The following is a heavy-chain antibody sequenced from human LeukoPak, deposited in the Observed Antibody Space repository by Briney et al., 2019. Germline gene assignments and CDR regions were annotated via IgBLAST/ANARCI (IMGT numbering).Heavy chain of an antibody. CDR2: ISGSGGST. J-gene: IGHJ4*02. Sequence: GGSLRLSCAASGFNFSTYAMSWVRQTPGKGLEWVSAISGSGGSTYYADSVKGRFTISRDNSKNTLYLQMNSLRAEDTATYYCAKDLRHFGDIVVVTADFDYWGQGTLVTVSS. D-gene: IGHD2-21*02. CDR3: AKDLRHFGDIVVVTADFDY. V-gene: IGHV3-23*01. CDR1: GFNFSTYA.